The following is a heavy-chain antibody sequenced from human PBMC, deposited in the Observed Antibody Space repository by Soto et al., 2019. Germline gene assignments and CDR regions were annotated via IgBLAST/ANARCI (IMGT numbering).Heavy chain of an antibody. CDR1: VVTISGYY. J-gene: IGHJ5*02. CDR2: IYSSGNT. D-gene: IGHD3-3*01. V-gene: IGHV4-4*07. CDR3: ARGQRFYDWFDP. Sequence: SETLSLTCSFSVVTISGYYWTCIRQPAGKGLEWIGRIYSSGNTRYNPSLQSRVTMSLDTSNNQFSLRLTSVTAADTAVYYCARGQRFYDWFDPWGQGTLVNVSS.